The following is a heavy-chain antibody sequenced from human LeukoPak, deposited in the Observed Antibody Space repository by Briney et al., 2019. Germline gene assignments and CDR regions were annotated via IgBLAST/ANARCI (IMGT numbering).Heavy chain of an antibody. CDR2: MNPNSGNT. CDR3: ARADGYSGVDPHFDY. CDR1: GYTFTSYD. V-gene: IGHV1-8*01. J-gene: IGHJ4*02. D-gene: IGHD5-18*01. Sequence: ASVKVSCKASGYTFTSYDINWVRQATGQGLEWMGRMNPNSGNTGYAQKFQGRVTMTRNTSISTAYMELSSLRSEDTAVYYCARADGYSGVDPHFDYWGQGTLVTVSS.